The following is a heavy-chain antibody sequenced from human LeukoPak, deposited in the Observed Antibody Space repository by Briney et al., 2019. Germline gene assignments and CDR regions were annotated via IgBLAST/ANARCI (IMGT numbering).Heavy chain of an antibody. CDR1: GFTFSSYA. CDR2: ISGSGGST. Sequence: PGGSLRLSCAASGFTFSSYAMHWVRQAPGKGLEWVSAISGSGGSTYYADSVKGRFTISRDNSKNTLYLQMNSLRAEDTAVYYCAKKLRHSSSWYGRGYYFDYWGQGTLVTVSS. J-gene: IGHJ4*02. CDR3: AKKLRHSSSWYGRGYYFDY. D-gene: IGHD6-13*01. V-gene: IGHV3-23*01.